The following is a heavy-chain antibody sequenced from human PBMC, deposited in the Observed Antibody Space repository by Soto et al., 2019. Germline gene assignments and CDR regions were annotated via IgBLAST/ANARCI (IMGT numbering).Heavy chain of an antibody. CDR1: GGSFSDHY. CDR3: ARGVGGYSY. Sequence: SETLSLTCAVYGGSFSDHYWSWIRQTPGKGLEWIGEINHSGSTNYNPSFKSRVTISVDTSKNQFSLYLSSVTAADTAVIYCARGVGGYSYGGQGTTVTVSS. J-gene: IGHJ6*02. D-gene: IGHD5-18*01. CDR2: INHSGST. V-gene: IGHV4-34*01.